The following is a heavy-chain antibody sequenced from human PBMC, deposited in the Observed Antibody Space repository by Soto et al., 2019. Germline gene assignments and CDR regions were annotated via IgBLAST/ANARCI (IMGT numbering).Heavy chain of an antibody. CDR2: IYPGDSDT. D-gene: IGHD6-19*01. CDR1: GYSFTSYW. V-gene: IGHV5-51*01. Sequence: GESLKISCKGSGYSFTSYWIGWVRQMPGKGLEWMGIIYPGDSDTRYSPSFQGQVTISADKSISTAYLQWSSLKASDTAMYYCARHPKYRTPVAGMNWFDPWGQGTLVTVSS. CDR3: ARHPKYRTPVAGMNWFDP. J-gene: IGHJ5*02.